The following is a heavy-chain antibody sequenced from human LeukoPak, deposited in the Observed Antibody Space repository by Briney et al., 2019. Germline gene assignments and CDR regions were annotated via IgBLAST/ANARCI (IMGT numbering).Heavy chain of an antibody. CDR1: GGSISSSSYY. Sequence: ASETLSLTCTVSGGSISSSSYYWGWIRQPPGKGLEWIGSIYYSGSTYYNPSLKSRVTISVDTSKNQFSLKLSSVTAADTAVYYCARNPTRMRDSSTSPSENLAAFDIWGQGTMVTVSS. J-gene: IGHJ3*02. V-gene: IGHV4-39*07. D-gene: IGHD2-2*01. CDR2: IYYSGST. CDR3: ARNPTRMRDSSTSPSENLAAFDI.